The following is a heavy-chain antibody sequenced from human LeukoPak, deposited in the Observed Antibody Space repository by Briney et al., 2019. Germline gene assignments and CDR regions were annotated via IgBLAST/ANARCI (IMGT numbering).Heavy chain of an antibody. Sequence: GASVKVSCKAPGYTFTSYAMHWVRQAPGQRLEWMGWINAGNGNTKYSQKFQGRVTITRDTSASTAYMELSSLRSEDTAVYYCARGRAAAGNSWFDPWGQGTLVTVSS. CDR3: ARGRAAAGNSWFDP. D-gene: IGHD6-13*01. CDR1: GYTFTSYA. CDR2: INAGNGNT. V-gene: IGHV1-3*01. J-gene: IGHJ5*02.